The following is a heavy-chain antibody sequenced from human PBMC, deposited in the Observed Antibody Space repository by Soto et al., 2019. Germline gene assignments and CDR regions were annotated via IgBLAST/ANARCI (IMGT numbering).Heavy chain of an antibody. V-gene: IGHV4-39*01. Sequence: SETLSLTCAVSGGSIISSSYYWVWIRQPPGKGLEWIGSIYYSGSTYYNPSLKSRVTISVDTSKNQFSLKLSSVTAADTAVYYCARHVGSSFWFDPWGQGTLVTVSS. CDR3: ARHVGSSFWFDP. CDR2: IYYSGST. D-gene: IGHD6-6*01. CDR1: GGSIISSSYY. J-gene: IGHJ5*02.